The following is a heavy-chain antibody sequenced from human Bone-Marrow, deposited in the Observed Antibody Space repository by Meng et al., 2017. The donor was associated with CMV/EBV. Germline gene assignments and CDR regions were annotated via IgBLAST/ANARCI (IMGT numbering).Heavy chain of an antibody. CDR1: GYTFTSYY. Sequence: ASVKVSCKASGYTFTSYYMHWVRQAPGQGLEWMGIINPSGGSTSYAQKFQGRVTMTRDTSTSTVYMELSSLRSEDTAVYYCERENSASSSRYEQANWFDPWGQGTLVTVSS. CDR3: ERENSASSSRYEQANWFDP. D-gene: IGHD6-13*01. J-gene: IGHJ5*02. CDR2: INPSGGST. V-gene: IGHV1-46*01.